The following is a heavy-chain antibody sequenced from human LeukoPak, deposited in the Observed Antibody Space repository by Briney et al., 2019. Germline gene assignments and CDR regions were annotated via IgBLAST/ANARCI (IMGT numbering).Heavy chain of an antibody. CDR1: GFIFSNYA. Sequence: GGSLRLSCAASGFIFSNYAMHWVRQAPGKGLEWVAVISYDGSNKYYADSVKGRFTISRDNAKNTPYLQMNSLRAGDTAVYYCASTPNGVAAIYFDYWGQGTLVTVSS. J-gene: IGHJ4*02. D-gene: IGHD2-15*01. CDR3: ASTPNGVAAIYFDY. V-gene: IGHV3-30*04. CDR2: ISYDGSNK.